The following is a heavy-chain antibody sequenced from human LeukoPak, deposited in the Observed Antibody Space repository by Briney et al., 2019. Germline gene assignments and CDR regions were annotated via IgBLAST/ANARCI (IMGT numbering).Heavy chain of an antibody. CDR3: ASGDSSGYYALDY. V-gene: IGHV4-34*01. CDR1: GGSFSGYY. D-gene: IGHD3-22*01. Sequence: SETLSLNCAVYGGSFSGYYWSWIRQPPGKGLEWIGEINHSGSTNYNPSLKSRVTISVDTSKNQFSLKLSSVTAADTAVYYCASGDSSGYYALDYWGQGTLVTVSS. CDR2: INHSGST. J-gene: IGHJ4*02.